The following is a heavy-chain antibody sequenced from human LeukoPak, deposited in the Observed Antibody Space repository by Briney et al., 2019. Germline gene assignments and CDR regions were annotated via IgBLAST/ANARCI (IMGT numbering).Heavy chain of an antibody. CDR1: GYSFTSYD. Sequence: GASVKVSCKVSGYSFTSYDINWVRQAPGQGLEWMGWMNPTSGHTGYAQKFQGRVTMTRDTSISTAYMELYSLRSEDTAVYYCVRGEWELSYWGQGTLVTVSS. J-gene: IGHJ4*02. D-gene: IGHD1-26*01. CDR3: VRGEWELSY. V-gene: IGHV1-8*01. CDR2: MNPTSGHT.